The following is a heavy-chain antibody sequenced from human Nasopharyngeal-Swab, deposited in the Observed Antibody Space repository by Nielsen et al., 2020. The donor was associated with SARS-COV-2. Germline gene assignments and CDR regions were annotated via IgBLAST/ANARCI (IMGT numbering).Heavy chain of an antibody. CDR2: FDPEDGET. D-gene: IGHD3-22*01. J-gene: IGHJ5*02. CDR1: GYTLTELS. V-gene: IGHV1-24*01. CDR3: ATAPPYYDSSGYYNNWFDP. Sequence: ASAKVSCKVSGYTLTELSMHWVRQAPGKGLEWMGGFDPEDGETIYAQKFQGRVTMTEDTSTDTAYMELSSLRSEDTAVYYCATAPPYYDSSGYYNNWFDPWGQGTLVTVSS.